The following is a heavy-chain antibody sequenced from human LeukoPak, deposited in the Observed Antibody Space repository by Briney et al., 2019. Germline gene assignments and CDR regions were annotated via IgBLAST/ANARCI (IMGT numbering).Heavy chain of an antibody. CDR3: ARERGYGGYKWFDP. Sequence: GGSLRLSCAPSGFTFSSYRMNWVRQAPGKGLEWVSCISSSSDYIYYADSAKGRFTISRDNAKNSLYLQMNSLRAEDTAVYYCARERGYGGYKWFDPWGQGTLVTVSS. CDR1: GFTFSSYR. D-gene: IGHD5-12*01. V-gene: IGHV3-21*01. CDR2: ISSSSDYI. J-gene: IGHJ5*02.